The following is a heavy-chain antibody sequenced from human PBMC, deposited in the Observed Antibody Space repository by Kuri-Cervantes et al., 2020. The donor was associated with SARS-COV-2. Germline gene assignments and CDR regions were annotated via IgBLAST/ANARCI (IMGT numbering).Heavy chain of an antibody. V-gene: IGHV3-30*02. D-gene: IGHD1-7*01. Sequence: GESLKISCAASGFTFSSYGMHWVRQAAGKGLEWVAFIRYDGSNKYYADSVKGRFTISRDNSKNTLYLQMNSLRAEDTAVYYCARDSGTKYNWNSASVDAFDIWAQGTTVTVSS. CDR3: ARDSGTKYNWNSASVDAFDI. CDR2: IRYDGSNK. J-gene: IGHJ3*02. CDR1: GFTFSSYG.